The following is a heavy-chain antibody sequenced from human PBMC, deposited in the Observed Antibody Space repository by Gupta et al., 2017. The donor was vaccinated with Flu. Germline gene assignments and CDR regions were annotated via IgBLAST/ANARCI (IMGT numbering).Heavy chain of an antibody. V-gene: IGHV1-69*01. CDR1: GDTFSSNT. J-gene: IGHJ1*01. CDR3: VRLSPGGVDCYYFQH. Sequence: QVQLVLSGAEVKKSGSSVKVSCTASGDTFSSNTFSWVRQAPGQGLEWMGGILTVIGATNYAQEYQGRVTITADEATSTVFMEVSGLKSDDTAVYYCVRLSPGGVDCYYFQHWGQGTLVTVPS. D-gene: IGHD2-21*02. CDR2: ILTVIGAT.